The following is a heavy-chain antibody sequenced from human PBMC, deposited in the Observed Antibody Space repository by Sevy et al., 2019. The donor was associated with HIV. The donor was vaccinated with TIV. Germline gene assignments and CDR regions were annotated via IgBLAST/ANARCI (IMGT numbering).Heavy chain of an antibody. D-gene: IGHD6-19*01. CDR3: ARGSIAEAGTMNWFDP. CDR1: GFTFDDYG. J-gene: IGHJ5*02. Sequence: GGSLRLSCAASGFTFDDYGMSWVRQAPGKGLEWVSGINWNGGSTGYADSVKGRFTISRDNSKNSLYLQMNSLRAEDTALYYCARGSIAEAGTMNWFDPWGQRTLVTVSS. V-gene: IGHV3-20*04. CDR2: INWNGGST.